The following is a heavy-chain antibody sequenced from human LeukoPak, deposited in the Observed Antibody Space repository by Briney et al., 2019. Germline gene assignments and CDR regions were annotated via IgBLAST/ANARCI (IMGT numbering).Heavy chain of an antibody. CDR2: ISESGDVT. J-gene: IGHJ6*02. CDR3: TTLWDSSSWYRTDV. Sequence: GGSLRLSCEASGFTFSNYLMSWVRQAPGRGPEWVSVISESGDVTHYADAMKGRFTISRDNAKNTLNLQMNSLRAEDTAVYYCTTLWDSSSWYRTDVWGQGTTVTVSS. D-gene: IGHD6-13*01. CDR1: GFTFSNYL. V-gene: IGHV3-23*01.